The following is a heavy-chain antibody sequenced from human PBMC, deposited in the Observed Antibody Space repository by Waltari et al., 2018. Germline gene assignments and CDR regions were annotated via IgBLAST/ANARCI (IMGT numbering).Heavy chain of an antibody. D-gene: IGHD3-10*01. CDR2: ISSSSSTI. V-gene: IGHV3-48*04. CDR1: GFTFSSYS. Sequence: EVQLVESGGGLVQPGGSLRLSCAASGFTFSSYSMNWVRQAPGKGLEWVSYISSSSSTIYYADSVKGRFTISRDNAKNSLYLQMNSLRAEDTAVYYCARAKVDRGGAFDIWGQGTMVTVSS. CDR3: ARAKVDRGGAFDI. J-gene: IGHJ3*02.